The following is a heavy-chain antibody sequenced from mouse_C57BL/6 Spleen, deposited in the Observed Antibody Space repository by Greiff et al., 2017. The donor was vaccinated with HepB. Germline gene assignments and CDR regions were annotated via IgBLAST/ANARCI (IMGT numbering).Heavy chain of an antibody. CDR3: GRMDYGSSDWYFDV. Sequence: QVQLQQPGAELVKPGASVKLSCKASGYTFTSYWMQWVKQRPGQGLEWIGEIDPSDSYTNYNQKFKGKATLTVDTSSSTAYMQLSSLTSEDSAVYYCGRMDYGSSDWYFDVWGTGTTVTVSS. V-gene: IGHV1-50*01. D-gene: IGHD1-1*01. CDR1: GYTFTSYW. J-gene: IGHJ1*03. CDR2: IDPSDSYT.